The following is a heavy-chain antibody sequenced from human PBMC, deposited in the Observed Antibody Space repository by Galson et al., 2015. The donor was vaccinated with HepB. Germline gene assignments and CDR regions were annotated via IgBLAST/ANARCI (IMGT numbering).Heavy chain of an antibody. J-gene: IGHJ4*02. V-gene: IGHV1-2*02. D-gene: IGHD2-15*01. Sequence: SVKVSCKASGYTFIGYYIHWMRQAPGQGLEWMGWIHPNSGGANSAEKFQGRVAMTRDTSISTAYMEVRRLKADDTAIYYCARDMGVVAVAPDYWGQGTLVTVSS. CDR2: IHPNSGGA. CDR3: ARDMGVVAVAPDY. CDR1: GYTFIGYY.